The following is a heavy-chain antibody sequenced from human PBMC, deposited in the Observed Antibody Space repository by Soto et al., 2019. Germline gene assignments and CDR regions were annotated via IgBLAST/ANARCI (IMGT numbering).Heavy chain of an antibody. Sequence: QVQLVQSGAEVKKPGASVKVSCKASGYTFTSYDINWVRQATGQGLEWMGWMNPNSGNTGYAQKFQGRVTMTRNTSISTAYMELSSLRSEDTAVYYCARDRGFDDYSNYEAYYYYGMDVWGQGTTVTVSS. CDR2: MNPNSGNT. D-gene: IGHD4-4*01. CDR1: GYTFTSYD. CDR3: ARDRGFDDYSNYEAYYYYGMDV. J-gene: IGHJ6*02. V-gene: IGHV1-8*01.